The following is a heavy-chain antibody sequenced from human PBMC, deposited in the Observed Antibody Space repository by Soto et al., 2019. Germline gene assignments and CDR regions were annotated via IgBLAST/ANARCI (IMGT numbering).Heavy chain of an antibody. V-gene: IGHV1-3*01. D-gene: IGHD1-1*01. CDR2: INAGSGYT. CDR3: ARAPTATNYFYYYMDV. CDR1: GYTFTSYA. J-gene: IGHJ6*03. Sequence: GASVKVSCKASGYTFTSYAMHWVRQAPGQRLEWMGWINAGSGYTKYSQKFQGRVTITRDTSASTAYMELSSLRSEDTAVYYCARAPTATNYFYYYMDVWGKGTTVTVSS.